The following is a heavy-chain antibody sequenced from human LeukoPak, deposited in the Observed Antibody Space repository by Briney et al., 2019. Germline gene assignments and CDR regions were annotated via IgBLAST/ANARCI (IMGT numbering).Heavy chain of an antibody. J-gene: IGHJ5*02. CDR1: GFTFSSYW. V-gene: IGHV3-7*01. CDR2: IKQDGSEK. Sequence: GGSLRLSCAASGFTFSSYWMTWVRQAPGKGLEWVANIKQDGSEKYYVDSVKGRFTISRDNAKNSLYLQMNSLRAEDTAVYYCARVRDYYDKCFDPWGQGTLVTVSS. CDR3: ARVRDYYDKCFDP. D-gene: IGHD3-10*01.